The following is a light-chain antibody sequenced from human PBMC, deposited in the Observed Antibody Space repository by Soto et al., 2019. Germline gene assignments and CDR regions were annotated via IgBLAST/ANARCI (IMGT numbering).Light chain of an antibody. Sequence: DIQMTQSPSTLSASVGDRVTITCRASQSIRNWLAWYQQKPGKVPKLLIYDASSLASGVPSRFSGSGSETDFTLTISSLQAEDVAVYYCQQYYSTPRTFGQGTKVDIK. V-gene: IGKV1-5*01. CDR2: DAS. J-gene: IGKJ1*01. CDR1: QSIRNW. CDR3: QQYYSTPRT.